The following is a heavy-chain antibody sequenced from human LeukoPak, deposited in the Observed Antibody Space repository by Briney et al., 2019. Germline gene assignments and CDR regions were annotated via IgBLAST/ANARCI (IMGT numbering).Heavy chain of an antibody. Sequence: PGGSLRLSCAASGFTFSSYWMHWVRQAPGKGLGWVSRINSDGSSTSYADSVKGRFTISRDNAKNTLYLQMNSLRAEDTAVYYCARVHYGSGSYYNSGDAFDIWGQGTMVTVSS. D-gene: IGHD3-10*01. CDR3: ARVHYGSGSYYNSGDAFDI. V-gene: IGHV3-74*01. J-gene: IGHJ3*02. CDR1: GFTFSSYW. CDR2: INSDGSST.